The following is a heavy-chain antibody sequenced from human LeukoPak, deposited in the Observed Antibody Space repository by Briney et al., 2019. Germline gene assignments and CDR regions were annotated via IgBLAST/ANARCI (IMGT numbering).Heavy chain of an antibody. CDR1: GFAVSDYT. Sequence: GGSLRLSCAASGFAVSDYTMNWVRQAPGKGLEWISSISRSQTYIYYADSVKGRFAISKDNAENSLYLQMNSLRAEDTAVYYCARAQVGYNWFDPWGQGTLVSVSS. CDR2: ISRSQTYI. CDR3: ARAQVGYNWFDP. D-gene: IGHD1-26*01. J-gene: IGHJ5*02. V-gene: IGHV3-21*01.